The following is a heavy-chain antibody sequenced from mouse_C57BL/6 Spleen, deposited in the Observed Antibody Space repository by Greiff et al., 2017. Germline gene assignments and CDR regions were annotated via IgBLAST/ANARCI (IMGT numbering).Heavy chain of an antibody. J-gene: IGHJ2*01. V-gene: IGHV5-16*01. CDR2: INYDGSST. CDR3: ARATNFHCDY. Sequence: EVMLVESEGGLVQPGSSMKLSCTASGFPFSDYYMAWVRQVPEKGLEWVANINYDGSSTYYLDSLTSRFILSRDNAKNILYLQMSSLKSEDTATYYCARATNFHCDYGGQGTTLTVSS. CDR1: GFPFSDYY.